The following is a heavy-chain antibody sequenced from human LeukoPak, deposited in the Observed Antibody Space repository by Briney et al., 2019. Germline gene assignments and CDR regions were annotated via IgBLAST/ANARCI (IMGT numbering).Heavy chain of an antibody. CDR2: IYHSGST. D-gene: IGHD3-3*01. CDR3: ARGLTIFGVVIISYFDY. J-gene: IGHJ4*02. CDR1: GGSISSSNW. V-gene: IGHV4-4*02. Sequence: SETLSLTCAVSGGSISSSNWWSWVRQPPGKGLEWIGEIYHSGSTNYNPSLKSRVTISVDKSENQFSLKLSSVTAADTAVYYCARGLTIFGVVIISYFDYWGQGTLVTVSS.